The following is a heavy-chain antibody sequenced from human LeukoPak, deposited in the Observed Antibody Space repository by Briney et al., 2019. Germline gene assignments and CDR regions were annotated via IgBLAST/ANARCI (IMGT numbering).Heavy chain of an antibody. Sequence: PSQTLSLTCSVSGDSISIGDYRWSWIRQSPGKGLEWIGYSYYIGTAYYNPSLRSRVALSADTSKNQFSLKLNSVTVADSAVYFCARARGDSPRIYYYMDVWGKGTTVSVSS. CDR1: GDSISIGDYR. V-gene: IGHV4-30-4*01. J-gene: IGHJ6*03. CDR3: ARARGDSPRIYYYMDV. D-gene: IGHD3-16*01. CDR2: SYYIGTA.